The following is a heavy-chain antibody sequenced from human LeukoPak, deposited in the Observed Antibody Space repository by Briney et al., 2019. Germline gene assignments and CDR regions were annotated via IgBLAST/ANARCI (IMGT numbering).Heavy chain of an antibody. CDR1: GFTVSSNY. Sequence: GGSLRLSCAASGFTVSSNYMSWVRQAPGKGLEWVSVIYSGGSTYYADSVKGRFTISRDNSKNTLYLQMNSLRVEDTAVYYCARDGSYSFYFDYWGQGTLVTVSS. D-gene: IGHD1-26*01. CDR3: ARDGSYSFYFDY. J-gene: IGHJ4*02. V-gene: IGHV3-66*01. CDR2: IYSGGST.